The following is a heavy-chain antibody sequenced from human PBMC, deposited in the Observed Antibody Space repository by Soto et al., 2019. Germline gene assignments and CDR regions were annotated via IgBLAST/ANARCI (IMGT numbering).Heavy chain of an antibody. CDR1: GFTFSSYA. V-gene: IGHV3-30-3*01. CDR3: ARDLGAYSSSGRYYYGMDV. Sequence: QVQLVESGGGVVQPGRSLRLSCAASGFTFSSYAMHWVRQAPGKGLQWVAVISYDGSNKYYADSVKGRFTISRDNSKNTLYLQMNRLRAEDTAVYYCARDLGAYSSSGRYYYGMDVWGQGTTVTVSS. CDR2: ISYDGSNK. J-gene: IGHJ6*02. D-gene: IGHD6-13*01.